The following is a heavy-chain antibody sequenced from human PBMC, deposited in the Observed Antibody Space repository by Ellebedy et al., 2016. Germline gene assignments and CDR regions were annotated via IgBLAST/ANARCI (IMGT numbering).Heavy chain of an antibody. CDR1: GFTLSDYS. Sequence: GESLKISXAASGFTLSDYSMNWVRQAPGKGLEWVSSITSSSSYIFYADSVKGRFTISRDDAKNSLYLQMNSLRAEDTAVYYCARDSPYYYGSGYNWFDPWGQGTLVTVSS. J-gene: IGHJ5*02. CDR3: ARDSPYYYGSGYNWFDP. D-gene: IGHD3-10*01. V-gene: IGHV3-21*01. CDR2: ITSSSSYI.